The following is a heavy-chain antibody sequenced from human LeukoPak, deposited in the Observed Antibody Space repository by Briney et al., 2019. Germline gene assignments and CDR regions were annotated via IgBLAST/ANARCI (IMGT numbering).Heavy chain of an antibody. J-gene: IGHJ4*02. CDR3: ARDPGFSRFDY. CDR2: INQDGSVK. D-gene: IGHD1-14*01. CDR1: TLTFSTYW. V-gene: IGHV3-7*01. Sequence: GGSLRLPCAASTLTFSTYWMTWVRQTPGKGLEFVANINQDGSVKNYVGSVKGRFTISRDNAKNSLYLQMNSLRADDTAVYYCARDPGFSRFDYWGQGTLVTVSS.